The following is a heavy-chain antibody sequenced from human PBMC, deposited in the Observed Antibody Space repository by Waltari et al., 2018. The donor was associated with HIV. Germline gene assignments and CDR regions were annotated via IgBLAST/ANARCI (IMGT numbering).Heavy chain of an antibody. D-gene: IGHD6-13*01. V-gene: IGHV7-4-1*02. CDR3: ARARQVSISWFDAFDI. CDR2: IKTNTGNP. Sequence: QVQLVQSGSELKKPGASVKVSCTASGYTFTSSAMNWVRQAPGQGLEWMGLIKTNTGNPTYSQVFTGRFVFSLDTSVSTAYLQISSLKAEDTAVYYCARARQVSISWFDAFDIWGQGTMVTVSS. CDR1: GYTFTSSA. J-gene: IGHJ3*02.